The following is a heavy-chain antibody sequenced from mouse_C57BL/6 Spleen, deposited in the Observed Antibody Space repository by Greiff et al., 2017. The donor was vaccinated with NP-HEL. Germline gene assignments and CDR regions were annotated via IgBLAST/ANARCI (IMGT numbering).Heavy chain of an antibody. Sequence: VQLQQSGPVLVKPGASVKMSCKASGYTFTDYYMNWVKQSHGKSLEWIGVINPYNGGTSYNQKFKGKATLTVDKSSSTAYMELNSLTSEDSAVYYCARVELGKDYGSSYDYAMDYWGQGTSVTVSS. V-gene: IGHV1-19*01. CDR3: ARVELGKDYGSSYDYAMDY. CDR2: INPYNGGT. CDR1: GYTFTDYY. D-gene: IGHD1-1*01. J-gene: IGHJ4*01.